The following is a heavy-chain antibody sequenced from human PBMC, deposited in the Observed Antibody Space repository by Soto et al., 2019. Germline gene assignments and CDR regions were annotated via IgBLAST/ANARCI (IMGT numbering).Heavy chain of an antibody. V-gene: IGHV4-31*03. CDR1: GGSISSGGYY. CDR2: IYYSGST. Sequence: QVQLQESGPGLVKPSQTLSLTCTVSGGSISSGGYYWSWIRQHPGKGLEWIGYIYYSGSTYYNPARMSRFTISVDTSKNQFSLKLSSVTAADTAVYYCAIYDSSGSRGFQHWGQGTLVTVSS. D-gene: IGHD3-22*01. J-gene: IGHJ1*01. CDR3: AIYDSSGSRGFQH.